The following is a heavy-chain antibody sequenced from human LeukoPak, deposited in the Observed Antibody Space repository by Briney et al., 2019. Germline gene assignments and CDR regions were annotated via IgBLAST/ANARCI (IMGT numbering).Heavy chain of an antibody. J-gene: IGHJ5*02. Sequence: PGGSLRLSCSASGLSVPTSWMSYVRQTPGRGLEWLANIKQDGSVKYYVDSVKGRFTISRENANNSLYLQMISLRAENTGIYYRETGSGWHDHSGQGTLVTVSS. V-gene: IGHV3-7*01. CDR1: GLSVPTSW. D-gene: IGHD6-19*01. CDR3: ETGSGWHDH. CDR2: IKQDGSVK.